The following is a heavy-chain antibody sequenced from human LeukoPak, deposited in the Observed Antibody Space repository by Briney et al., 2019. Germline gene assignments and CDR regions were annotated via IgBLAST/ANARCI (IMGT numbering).Heavy chain of an antibody. D-gene: IGHD3-22*01. CDR3: ARDSAHPANYYDSSGLDY. CDR1: GGSISSYY. J-gene: IGHJ4*02. Sequence: SETLSLTCTVSGGSISSYYWSWIRQPPGKGLEWIGYIYYSGSSKYNPSLKSRVTISVDTSKNQFSLKLSSVTTADTAVYYCARDSAHPANYYDSSGLDYWGQGTLVTVPS. CDR2: IYYSGSS. V-gene: IGHV4-59*01.